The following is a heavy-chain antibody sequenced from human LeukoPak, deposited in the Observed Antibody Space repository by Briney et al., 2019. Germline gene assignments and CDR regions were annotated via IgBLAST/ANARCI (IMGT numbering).Heavy chain of an antibody. D-gene: IGHD1-26*01. V-gene: IGHV3-23*01. CDR3: AKDLGWELSHGFDP. J-gene: IGHJ5*02. CDR1: RFTFSTYA. Sequence: PGGSLRLSCAASRFTFSTYAMSWVRQAPGKGLEWVSGITGSGGDTYYADSVEGRFTISRDNYKTTLYLQMNTLRAEDTAVYYCAKDLGWELSHGFDPWGQGTLVTVSS. CDR2: ITGSGGDT.